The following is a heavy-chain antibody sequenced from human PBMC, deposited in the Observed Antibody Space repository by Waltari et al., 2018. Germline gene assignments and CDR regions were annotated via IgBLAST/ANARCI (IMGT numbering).Heavy chain of an antibody. V-gene: IGHV3-74*01. Sequence: EVQLVESGGGLVQPGGSLRLSCAASRFTFSSYWMHWVRHAPGKGLVWVSRINSDGSTTSYADSVKGRFTISRDNAKNTLYLQMNSLRAEDTAMYYCTRGYSSDRYRAFDAWGQGTMVTVSS. CDR3: TRGYSSDRYRAFDA. D-gene: IGHD6-19*01. J-gene: IGHJ3*01. CDR1: RFTFSSYW. CDR2: INSDGSTT.